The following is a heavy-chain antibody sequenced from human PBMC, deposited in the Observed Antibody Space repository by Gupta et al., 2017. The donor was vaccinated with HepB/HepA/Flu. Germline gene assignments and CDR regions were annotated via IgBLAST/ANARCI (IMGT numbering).Heavy chain of an antibody. CDR2: INQDGSVK. CDR3: ARSIGRADSF. CDR1: GSTFSTYC. Sequence: EVQLVESGGGLVEPGGSLRLSCVGPGSTFSTYCMTWVRQAPGKGLEWVANINQDGSVKNYVDSVKGRFTVSRDNAKNSLFLQMNNLRAEDTAVYYCARSIGRADSFWGQGTLGTVSS. D-gene: IGHD3-22*01. V-gene: IGHV3-7*01. J-gene: IGHJ4*02.